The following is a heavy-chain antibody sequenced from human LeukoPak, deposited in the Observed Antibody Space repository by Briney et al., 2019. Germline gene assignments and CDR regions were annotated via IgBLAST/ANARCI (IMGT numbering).Heavy chain of an antibody. Sequence: ASVKVSCKASGYTFTSYGISWVRQAPGQGLEWMGWISAYNGNTNYAQKLQGRVTMTTDTSTSTAYMELRSLRSDDTAVYYCARDGWNYYDSSGYHNDYWGQGTLVTVSS. D-gene: IGHD3-22*01. CDR2: ISAYNGNT. J-gene: IGHJ4*02. CDR1: GYTFTSYG. CDR3: ARDGWNYYDSSGYHNDY. V-gene: IGHV1-18*01.